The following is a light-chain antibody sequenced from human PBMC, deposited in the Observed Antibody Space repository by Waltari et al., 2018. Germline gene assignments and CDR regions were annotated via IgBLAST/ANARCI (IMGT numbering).Light chain of an antibody. CDR3: AAWDDSLNGPV. V-gene: IGLV1-44*01. Sequence: QSVLTQPPSASGTPGQRVTISCSGSSSNIGTNIVNWYQQLPGAAPKLPISNNNLRPSGVPDRFSGSKSGTSASLAVSGLQSEDEADYYCAAWDDSLNGPVFGGGTKLTVL. CDR2: NNN. CDR1: SSNIGTNI. J-gene: IGLJ3*02.